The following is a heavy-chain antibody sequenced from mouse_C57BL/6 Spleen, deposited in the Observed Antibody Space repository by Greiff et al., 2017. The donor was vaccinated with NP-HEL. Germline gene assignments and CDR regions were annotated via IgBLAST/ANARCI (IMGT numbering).Heavy chain of an antibody. D-gene: IGHD1-1*01. V-gene: IGHV5-9*01. CDR3: ARRHYGSSYGYFDV. CDR1: GFTFSSYT. J-gene: IGHJ1*03. Sequence: EVQRVESGGGLVKPGGSLKLSCAASGFTFSSYTMSWVRQTPEKRLEWVATISGGGGNTYYPDSVKGRFTISRDNAKNTLYLQMSSLRSKDTALYYCARRHYGSSYGYFDVWGTGTTVTVSS. CDR2: ISGGGGNT.